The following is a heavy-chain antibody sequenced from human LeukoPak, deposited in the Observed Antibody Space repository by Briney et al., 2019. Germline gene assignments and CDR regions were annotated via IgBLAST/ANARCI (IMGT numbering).Heavy chain of an antibody. J-gene: IGHJ4*02. V-gene: IGHV4-4*07. D-gene: IGHD4-23*01. Sequence: PSETLSLTCNVSGDPIKNYHWTWVRQPAGKGLEWVGRMYPSGITNYNPSLKSRVALSLATSTKPFSLTLNSVTAADTAVYSCARALLSTVVNPLDSWGQGTLVTVSS. CDR3: ARALLSTVVNPLDS. CDR1: GDPIKNYH. CDR2: MYPSGIT.